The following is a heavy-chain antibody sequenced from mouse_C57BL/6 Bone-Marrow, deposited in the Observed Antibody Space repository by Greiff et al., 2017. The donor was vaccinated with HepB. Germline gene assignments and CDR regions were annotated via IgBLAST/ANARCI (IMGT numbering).Heavy chain of an antibody. V-gene: IGHV1-74*01. J-gene: IGHJ1*03. CDR3: AIRTFNDSSYENWYVDV. CDR1: GYTFTSYW. Sequence: QVQLQQPGAELVKPGASVKVSCKASGYTFTSYWMHWVKQRPGQGLEWIGRIHPSDSDTNYNQKFKGKATLTVDKSSSTAYMQLSSLTSEDTAVYYGAIRTFNDSSYENWYVDVWGTGTRVTVSS. D-gene: IGHD1-1*01. CDR2: IHPSDSDT.